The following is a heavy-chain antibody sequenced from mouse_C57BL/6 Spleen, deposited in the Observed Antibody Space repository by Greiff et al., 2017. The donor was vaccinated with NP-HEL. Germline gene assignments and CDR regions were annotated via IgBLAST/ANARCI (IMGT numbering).Heavy chain of an antibody. CDR3: ARYSDGYYWYFDV. J-gene: IGHJ1*03. CDR1: GFTFTDYY. CDR2: IRNKANGYTT. D-gene: IGHD2-3*01. V-gene: IGHV7-3*01. Sequence: DVKLVESGGGLVQPGGSLGLSCAASGFTFTDYYMSWVRQPPGKALEWLGFIRNKANGYTTEYSASVKGRFTISRDNSQSILYLQMNALRAEDSATYYCARYSDGYYWYFDVWGTGTTVTVSS.